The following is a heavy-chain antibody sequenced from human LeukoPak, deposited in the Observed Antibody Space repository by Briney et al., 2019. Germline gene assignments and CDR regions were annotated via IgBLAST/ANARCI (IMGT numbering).Heavy chain of an antibody. V-gene: IGHV3-30*03. J-gene: IGHJ6*02. Sequence: GGSLRLSCAASGFTFSSHGMHWVRQAPGKGLEWVAVIRNDGSHKYYGDSVQGRFTISRDNSWNTLYLQINSLRPEDTAVYYCARGPPIVVVTAGYYGMDVWGQGTTVTVSS. CDR2: IRNDGSHK. CDR3: ARGPPIVVVTAGYYGMDV. CDR1: GFTFSSHG. D-gene: IGHD2-21*02.